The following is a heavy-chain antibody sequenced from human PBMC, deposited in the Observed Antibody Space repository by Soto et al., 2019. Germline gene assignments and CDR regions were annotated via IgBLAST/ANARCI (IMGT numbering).Heavy chain of an antibody. CDR3: AKSRGSGLPGYMDV. Sequence: EVQLLESGGGLVQPGGSLRLSCAASGLTFSSYAMSWVRQAPGKGLEWVSGISGSGGSTYYADPVRGRFTISRDNSNNTLYLQMNSLRAEDTAVYYCAKSRGSGLPGYMDVWGKGTTVTVSS. J-gene: IGHJ6*03. CDR2: ISGSGGST. V-gene: IGHV3-23*01. CDR1: GLTFSSYA. D-gene: IGHD6-19*01.